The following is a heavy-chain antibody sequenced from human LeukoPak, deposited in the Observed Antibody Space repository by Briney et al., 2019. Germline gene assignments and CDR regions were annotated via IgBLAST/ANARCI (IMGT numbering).Heavy chain of an antibody. CDR1: GGSLSGYY. V-gene: IGHV4-34*01. D-gene: IGHD3-22*01. CDR2: INHSGST. J-gene: IGHJ6*03. CDR3: ARASYYYDSSGYRNYYYYMDV. Sequence: PSETLSLTCAVYGGSLSGYYWSWIRQPPGKGLEWIGEINHSGSTNYNPSLKSRVTISVDTSKNQFSLKLSSVTAADTAVYYCARASYYYDSSGYRNYYYYMDVWGKGTTVTVSS.